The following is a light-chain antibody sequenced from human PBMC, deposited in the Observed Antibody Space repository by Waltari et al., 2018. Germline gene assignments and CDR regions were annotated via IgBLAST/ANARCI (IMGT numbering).Light chain of an antibody. Sequence: IQMTQSPSSLSASVGDSVTITCQASHAITNYLNWYQQKPGEAPKLLIHDASNLEPGVPSRFSGSQSGTHFTFTISSLQPEDVATYYCQRYDNLPIFAFGPGTKVNIK. J-gene: IGKJ3*01. CDR1: HAITNY. CDR2: DAS. V-gene: IGKV1-33*01. CDR3: QRYDNLPIFA.